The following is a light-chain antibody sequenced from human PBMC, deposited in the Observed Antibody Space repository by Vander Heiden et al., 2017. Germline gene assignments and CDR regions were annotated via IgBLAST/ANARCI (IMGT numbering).Light chain of an antibody. CDR3: QQRSNWPPYT. J-gene: IGKJ2*01. CDR2: DAS. Sequence: EMVLTQSPATLSLSPGESATLSCRASQSVSSYLAWYQQKPGKAPRLLIYDASNRATGIPDFTLTISSLEPEDFAVYYCQQRSNWPPYTFGQGTKLEIK. CDR1: QSVSSY. V-gene: IGKV3-11*01.